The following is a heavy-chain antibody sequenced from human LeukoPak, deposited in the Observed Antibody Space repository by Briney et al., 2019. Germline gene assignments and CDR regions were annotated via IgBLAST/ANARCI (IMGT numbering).Heavy chain of an antibody. J-gene: IGHJ5*02. CDR3: ARGGYCSSTSCYANWFDP. CDR2: MNPNSGNT. Sequence: ASVKVSCKASGYTFTSYDINWVRQATGQGLEWMGWMNPNSGNTGYAQKFQGRVTMTRNTSTSTAYMELSSLRSEDTAVYYCARGGYCSSTSCYANWFDPWGQGTLVTVSS. V-gene: IGHV1-8*01. D-gene: IGHD2-2*01. CDR1: GYTFTSYD.